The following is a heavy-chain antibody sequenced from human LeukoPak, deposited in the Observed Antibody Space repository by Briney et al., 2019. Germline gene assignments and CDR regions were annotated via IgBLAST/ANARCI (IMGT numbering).Heavy chain of an antibody. V-gene: IGHV1-46*01. D-gene: IGHD5-24*01. CDR3: AREEGERWLPNMLKSRYAFDI. J-gene: IGHJ3*02. Sequence: GASVKVSCKASGYTFTSYYMHWVRQAPGQGLEWMGIINPSGGSTSYAQKFQGRVTMTRDMSTSTVYMELSSLRYEDTAVYYCAREEGERWLPNMLKSRYAFDIWGQGTMVTVSS. CDR1: GYTFTSYY. CDR2: INPSGGST.